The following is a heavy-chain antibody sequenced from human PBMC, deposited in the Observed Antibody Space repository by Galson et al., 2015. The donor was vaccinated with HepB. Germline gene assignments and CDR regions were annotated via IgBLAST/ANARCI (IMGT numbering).Heavy chain of an antibody. CDR3: AHRRAVASLLSAFDV. CDR2: IYLNDDK. V-gene: IGHV2-5*01. J-gene: IGHJ3*01. D-gene: IGHD6-19*01. CDR1: GVSLTTRGVK. Sequence: PALGKPTQTLTLTFTFSGVSLTTRGVKVGWIRQPPGKALEWLAPIYLNDDKRYSPSLKSRLTITKDTSKNQVVLTMTNMDPVDTATYYCAHRRAVASLLSAFDVWGQGTMVTVSS.